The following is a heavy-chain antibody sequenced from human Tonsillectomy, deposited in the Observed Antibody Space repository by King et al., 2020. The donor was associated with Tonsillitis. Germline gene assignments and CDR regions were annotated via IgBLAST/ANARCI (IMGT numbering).Heavy chain of an antibody. Sequence: QLVQSGVEVKKPGASVKVSCKASGYTFTSYGIIWVRQAPGQGLEWMGWISGYNGNTNYAQKLQGRVTMTTATSTTTAYMEGRSLRFDDTAVYYCARYDFWSGYHDYWGQGTLITVSS. CDR3: ARYDFWSGYHDY. CDR2: ISGYNGNT. V-gene: IGHV1-18*01. J-gene: IGHJ4*02. D-gene: IGHD3-3*01. CDR1: GYTFTSYG.